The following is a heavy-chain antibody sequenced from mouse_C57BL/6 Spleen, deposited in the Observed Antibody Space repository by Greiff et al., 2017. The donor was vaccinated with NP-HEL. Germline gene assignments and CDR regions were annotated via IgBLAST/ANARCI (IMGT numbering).Heavy chain of an antibody. D-gene: IGHD1-1*01. J-gene: IGHJ4*01. CDR3: ARLVALDAMDY. CDR2: IYPGDGDT. V-gene: IGHV1-80*01. Sequence: VKLMESGAELVKPGASVKISCKASGYAFSSYWMNWVKQRPGKGLEWIGQIYPGDGDTNYNGKFKGKATLTADKSSSTAYMQLSSLTSEDSAVYFCARLVALDAMDYWGQGTSVTVSS. CDR1: GYAFSSYW.